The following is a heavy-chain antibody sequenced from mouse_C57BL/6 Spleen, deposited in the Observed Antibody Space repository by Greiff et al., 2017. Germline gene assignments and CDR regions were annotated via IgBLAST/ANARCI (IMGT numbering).Heavy chain of an antibody. D-gene: IGHD1-1*01. CDR3: VGEVYYGSSPWYFDV. Sequence: EVKLQESGGGLVQPKGSLKLSCAASGFTFTTYAMHWVRQAPGKGLEWVARISSKSSNSATYYADSVKDRFTISKDDSQSMLYLQRVNLKTEDTAMYDWVGEVYYGSSPWYFDVWGTGTTVTVAS. CDR1: GFTFTTYA. V-gene: IGHV10-3*01. J-gene: IGHJ1*03. CDR2: ISSKSSNSAT.